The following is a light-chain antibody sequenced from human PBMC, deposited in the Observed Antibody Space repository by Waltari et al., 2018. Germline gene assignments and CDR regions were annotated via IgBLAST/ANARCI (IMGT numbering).Light chain of an antibody. CDR1: QGVSSY. CDR3: QQRYSWPAT. CDR2: DAT. Sequence: VLTQSPATLSLSPGERATLSCRASQGVSSYVAWYQHKPGQPTRLLIYDATNRATGIPARFSGSGSGTDFTLTISSLEPEDFAVYYCQQRYSWPATFGPGTKVDI. V-gene: IGKV3-11*01. J-gene: IGKJ3*01.